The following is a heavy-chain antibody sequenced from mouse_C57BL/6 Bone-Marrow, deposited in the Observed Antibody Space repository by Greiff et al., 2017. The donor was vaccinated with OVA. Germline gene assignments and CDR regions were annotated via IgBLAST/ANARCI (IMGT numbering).Heavy chain of an antibody. CDR1: GYTFTDHT. D-gene: IGHD1-1*01. CDR2: IYPRDGST. CDR3: ASHDYYGSSYYFDY. J-gene: IGHJ2*01. V-gene: IGHV1-78*01. Sequence: QVQLQHSDAELVKPGASVKISCKVSGYTFTDHTIHWMKQRPEQGLEWIGYIYPRDGSTKYNEKFKGKATLTADKSSSTAYMQLNSLTSEDSAVYFCASHDYYGSSYYFDYWGQGTTLTVSS.